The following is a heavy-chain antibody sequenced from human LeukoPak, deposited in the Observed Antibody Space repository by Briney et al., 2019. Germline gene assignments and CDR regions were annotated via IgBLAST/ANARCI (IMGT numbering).Heavy chain of an antibody. CDR2: ISCDGSKK. V-gene: IGHV3-30-3*01. Sequence: GGSLRLSCAASGFTFSTYAMHWVRQAPGKGLEWVAVISCDGSKKYYADFVKGRFTISRDNSKKTLYLQMNSLRDEDTAVYYCARDNGSGKNFYYCGMDVWGQGTTVTVSS. CDR1: GFTFSTYA. D-gene: IGHD3-10*01. J-gene: IGHJ6*02. CDR3: ARDNGSGKNFYYCGMDV.